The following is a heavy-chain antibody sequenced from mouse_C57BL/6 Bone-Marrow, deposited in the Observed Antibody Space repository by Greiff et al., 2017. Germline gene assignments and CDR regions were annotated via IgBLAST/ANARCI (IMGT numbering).Heavy chain of an antibody. CDR1: GYTFTSYW. CDR3: AGSGYYSSYFWDMDD. Sequence: VQLQQPGAELVRPGSSVKLSCKASGYTFTSYWMHWVKQRPIQGLEWIGNINPSDSDTNYNQKFKDKATLTVDKSSSPTYMQLSSLASEDSAVYYCAGSGYYSSYFWDMDDWGQGTTVTVSS. D-gene: IGHD2-5*01. CDR2: INPSDSDT. V-gene: IGHV1-52*01. J-gene: IGHJ4*01.